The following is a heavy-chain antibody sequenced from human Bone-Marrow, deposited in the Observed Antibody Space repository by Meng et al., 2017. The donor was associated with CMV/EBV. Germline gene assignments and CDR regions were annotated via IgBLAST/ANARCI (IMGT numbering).Heavy chain of an antibody. D-gene: IGHD3-22*01. V-gene: IGHV1-69*05. CDR3: ARDPLPSYYNDNSGYSN. Sequence: SVKVSCKASGGTFSSYAISWVRQAPGQGLEWMGGIIPIFGTANYAQKFQGRVTITTDESTSTAYMELSSLRSEDTAVYYCARDPLPSYYNDNSGYSNWGQGTRVTVSS. CDR1: GGTFSSYA. J-gene: IGHJ4*02. CDR2: IIPIFGTA.